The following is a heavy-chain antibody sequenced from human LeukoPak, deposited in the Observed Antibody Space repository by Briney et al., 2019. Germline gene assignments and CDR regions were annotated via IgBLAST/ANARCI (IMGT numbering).Heavy chain of an antibody. CDR1: GGSIRGYY. Sequence: SETLSLTCTVSGGSIRGYYWSWIRQPPGKGLEWIGYIYYSGSTNYNPSLKSRVTISVDTSKNQFSLTLSAVTAADTAVYYCARHEFDSGSLPYFDYWGQGILVTVSS. CDR2: IYYSGST. D-gene: IGHD3-10*01. V-gene: IGHV4-59*08. J-gene: IGHJ4*02. CDR3: ARHEFDSGSLPYFDY.